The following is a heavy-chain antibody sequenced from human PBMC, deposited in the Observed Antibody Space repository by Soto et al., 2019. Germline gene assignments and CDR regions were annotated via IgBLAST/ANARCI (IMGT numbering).Heavy chain of an antibody. CDR1: GDSVSSNSAA. V-gene: IGHV6-1*01. Sequence: SQTLSLTCAISGDSVSSNSAAWNWIRQSPSRGLEWLGRTYYRSKWYNDYAVSVKSRITIRQNAYKNQFSLQMNSMTPEDTAVYYCARACGSYSPFDYWGQGTLVTVSS. CDR3: ARACGSYSPFDY. CDR2: TYYRSKWYN. J-gene: IGHJ4*02. D-gene: IGHD1-26*01.